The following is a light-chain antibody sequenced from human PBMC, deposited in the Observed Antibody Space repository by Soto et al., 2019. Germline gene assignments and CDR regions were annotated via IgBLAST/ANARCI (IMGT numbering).Light chain of an antibody. J-gene: IGKJ1*01. V-gene: IGKV3D-15*01. Sequence: EIVMTQSPATLSVSPGERATLSCRASQSISNNLAWYQQKPGQAPRLLIYDASSRATGIPDRFSGSGSGTDFTLTISRLEPEDFAVYYCQLYHNSQRTFGQGTKVDIK. CDR3: QLYHNSQRT. CDR2: DAS. CDR1: QSISNN.